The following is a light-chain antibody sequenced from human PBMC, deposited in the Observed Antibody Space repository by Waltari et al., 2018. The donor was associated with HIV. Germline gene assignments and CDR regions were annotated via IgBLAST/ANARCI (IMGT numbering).Light chain of an antibody. CDR2: DAS. CDR1: TSVSSY. J-gene: IGKJ2*01. Sequence: EIVLTQSPATLSWSPGESATLSCRATTSVSSYLAWYQQNPGQAPRLLIYDASNRATGIPARFSASGSGTDFTLTISSLEPEDFAVYYCQQRSYWPPYTFGQGTRLEIK. CDR3: QQRSYWPPYT. V-gene: IGKV3-11*01.